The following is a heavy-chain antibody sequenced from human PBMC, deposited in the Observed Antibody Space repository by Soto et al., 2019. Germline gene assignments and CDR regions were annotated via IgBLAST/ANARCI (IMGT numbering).Heavy chain of an antibody. D-gene: IGHD6-13*01. V-gene: IGHV1-69*01. CDR1: GGTFSSYA. CDR3: AFSSTDYYYYGMDV. Sequence: QVQLVQSGAEVKKPGSSVKVSCKASGGTFSSYAISWVRQAPGQGLEWMGGIIPIFGTANYAQKFQGRVTITADESTSTAYMELSSLISEDTAVYYCAFSSTDYYYYGMDVWGQGTTVTVSS. J-gene: IGHJ6*02. CDR2: IIPIFGTA.